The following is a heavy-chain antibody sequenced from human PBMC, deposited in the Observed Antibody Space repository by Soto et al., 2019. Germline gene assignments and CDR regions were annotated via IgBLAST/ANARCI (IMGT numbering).Heavy chain of an antibody. CDR1: GYTFSDYY. Sequence: QVQLVESGGGLVKPGGSLRLSCAASGYTFSDYYMSWIRQAPGKGLEWVSYISSSSSYTNYADSVKGRFTISRDNAKNSLDLQMNSLRAEDTAVYYCAREAYCGGDCPGAFDIWGQGTMVTVSS. J-gene: IGHJ3*02. D-gene: IGHD2-21*02. CDR2: ISSSSSYT. V-gene: IGHV3-11*06. CDR3: AREAYCGGDCPGAFDI.